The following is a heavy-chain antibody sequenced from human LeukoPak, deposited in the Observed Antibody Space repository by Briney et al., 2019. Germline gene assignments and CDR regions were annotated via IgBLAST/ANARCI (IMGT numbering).Heavy chain of an antibody. Sequence: SETLSLTCTVSGGSISTSYWSWIRQPAGKGLEWIGRIHVSGSTNYNPSLKSRVTMSVDTSKNQFSLKLTSVTAADTAMYYCARDPYGGRGGFDYWGQGTLVTLST. CDR1: GGSISTSY. D-gene: IGHD4-17*01. J-gene: IGHJ4*02. CDR2: IHVSGST. V-gene: IGHV4-4*07. CDR3: ARDPYGGRGGFDY.